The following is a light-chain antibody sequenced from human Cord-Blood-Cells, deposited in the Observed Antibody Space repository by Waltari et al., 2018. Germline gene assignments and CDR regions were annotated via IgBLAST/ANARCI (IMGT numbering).Light chain of an antibody. J-gene: IGLJ3*02. Sequence: QSALTQPASVSGSPGQSITISCTGTSSDVGGSNYVSWYHQHPGKAPKPMIYDVSNRPSGVSNRVSGSKSGNTASLTISGLQAEDEADYYCSSYTSSSTRVFGGGTKLTVL. V-gene: IGLV2-14*01. CDR2: DVS. CDR3: SSYTSSSTRV. CDR1: SSDVGGSNY.